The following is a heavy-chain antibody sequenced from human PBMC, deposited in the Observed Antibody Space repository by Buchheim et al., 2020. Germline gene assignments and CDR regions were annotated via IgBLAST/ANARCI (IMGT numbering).Heavy chain of an antibody. CDR1: GFTFSSYA. CDR3: RSYSSGRNYYYGMDV. D-gene: IGHD6-19*01. CDR2: IIGSGGST. Sequence: EVQLLESGGGLVQPGGSLRLSCAASGFTFSSYAMSWVRQAPGKGLEWVSAIIGSGGSTYYADSVKGRFTISRDNSKNTRYLQMNSLRAEDTAVYYCRSYSSGRNYYYGMDVWGQGTT. V-gene: IGHV3-23*01. J-gene: IGHJ6*02.